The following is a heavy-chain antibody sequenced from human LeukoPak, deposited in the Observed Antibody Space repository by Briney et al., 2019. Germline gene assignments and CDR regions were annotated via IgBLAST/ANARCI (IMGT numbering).Heavy chain of an antibody. Sequence: ASVKVSCKASGYTFTGYYMHWVRQAPGQGLEWMGWINPNSGGTNYAQKFQGWVTMTRDTSISTAYMELSRLRSDDTAVNYCARGDVLGIAVAGPLYFDYWGQGTLVTVSS. J-gene: IGHJ4*02. D-gene: IGHD6-19*01. CDR3: ARGDVLGIAVAGPLYFDY. CDR1: GYTFTGYY. V-gene: IGHV1-2*04. CDR2: INPNSGGT.